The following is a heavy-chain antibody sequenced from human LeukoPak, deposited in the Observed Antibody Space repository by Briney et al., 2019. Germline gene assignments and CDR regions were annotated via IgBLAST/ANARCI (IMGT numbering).Heavy chain of an antibody. D-gene: IGHD5-18*01. CDR2: FYSTGSS. CDR1: GDSINAYY. Sequence: PSQTLSLTCTVTGDSINAYYWSWLRQPPGMGLEWIGYFYSTGSSNYNPSLKSLVTMSKDTSKNQFSLKLTPVSAADTAIYYCARHVGGYNGETFVGDWYFDLWGRGTLVAVSS. J-gene: IGHJ2*01. V-gene: IGHV4-59*08. CDR3: ARHVGGYNGETFVGDWYFDL.